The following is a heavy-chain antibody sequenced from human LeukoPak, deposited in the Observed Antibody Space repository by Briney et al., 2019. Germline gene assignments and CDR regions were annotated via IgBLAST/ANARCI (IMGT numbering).Heavy chain of an antibody. CDR1: GFTFSSHY. J-gene: IGHJ4*02. CDR3: VRDKSGWAGDY. Sequence: PGGSLRLSCAASGFTFSSHYMQWVRQAPGKGLVWVSGIKTDGSGPRYADSVKGRFTISRDNAKDTLYLQMNSLRAEDTAIYYCVRDKSGWAGDYWGQGTLVTVSS. D-gene: IGHD6-19*01. CDR2: IKTDGSGP. V-gene: IGHV3-74*01.